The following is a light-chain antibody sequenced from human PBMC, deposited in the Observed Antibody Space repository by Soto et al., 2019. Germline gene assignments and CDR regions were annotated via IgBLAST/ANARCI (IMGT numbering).Light chain of an antibody. CDR1: QDISNY. Sequence: DIQMTQSPSSLSASVGDRVTITCQASQDISNYLNWYQQKPGKAPKLLIYDASNLETGVPSRFSGSGSGTDFTFTISSLQPEDIATYYCQQYDNLPWTFCQGTKVDI. V-gene: IGKV1-33*01. CDR3: QQYDNLPWT. CDR2: DAS. J-gene: IGKJ1*01.